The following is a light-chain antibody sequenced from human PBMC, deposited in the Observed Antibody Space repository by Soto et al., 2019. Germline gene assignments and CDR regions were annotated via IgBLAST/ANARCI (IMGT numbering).Light chain of an antibody. CDR1: QSVSSY. Sequence: EIVLTQSPATLSLSPGERATLACRCSQSVSSYLAWDQQKPGQAPRLLIYDASNRATGIPARFSGSGSGTDFTLTISSLEPEDFAVYYCQQRSNWPQITFGQGTRLEI. CDR2: DAS. V-gene: IGKV3-11*01. J-gene: IGKJ5*01. CDR3: QQRSNWPQIT.